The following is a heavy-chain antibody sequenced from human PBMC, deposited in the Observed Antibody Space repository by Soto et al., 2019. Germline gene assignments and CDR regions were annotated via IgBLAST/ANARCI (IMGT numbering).Heavy chain of an antibody. D-gene: IGHD3-10*01. CDR2: IYYSGST. Sequence: PSETLSLTCTVSGGSISSGDYYWSWIRQPPGKGLEWIGYIYYSGSTYYNPSLKSRVNISVNTSKNQISMKMSSVTAADTALYYCARQPRSYYYGSGSYYNVPRLAIDYWGQGTLVTVSS. CDR3: ARQPRSYYYGSGSYYNVPRLAIDY. CDR1: GGSISSGDYY. J-gene: IGHJ4*02. V-gene: IGHV4-30-4*01.